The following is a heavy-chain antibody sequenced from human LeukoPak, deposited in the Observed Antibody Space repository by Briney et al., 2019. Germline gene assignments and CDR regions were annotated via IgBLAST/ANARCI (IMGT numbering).Heavy chain of an antibody. Sequence: GGSLRLSCAASGFTFDDYAMHWVRQAPGEGLEWVSGISWNSGSIGYADSVKGRFTISRDNAKNLLYLQMNSLGAEDTAVYYCVRGGYSSFDYWGQGTLVTVSS. CDR3: VRGGYSSFDY. CDR1: GFTFDDYA. V-gene: IGHV3-9*01. J-gene: IGHJ4*02. CDR2: ISWNSGSI. D-gene: IGHD3-10*01.